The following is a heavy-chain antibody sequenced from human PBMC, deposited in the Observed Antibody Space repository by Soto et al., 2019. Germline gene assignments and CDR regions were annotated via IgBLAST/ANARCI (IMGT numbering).Heavy chain of an antibody. CDR3: ARQTVAGIAVYYYYYMDV. D-gene: IGHD6-19*01. Sequence: SETLSLTSTVAGGSISSSSYYWGWIHQPPGKGLEWIGSIYYSGSTYYNPSLKSRVTISVDTSKNQFSLKLSSVTAADTAVYYCARQTVAGIAVYYYYYMDVWGKGTTVTVSS. J-gene: IGHJ6*03. V-gene: IGHV4-39*01. CDR1: GGSISSSSYY. CDR2: IYYSGST.